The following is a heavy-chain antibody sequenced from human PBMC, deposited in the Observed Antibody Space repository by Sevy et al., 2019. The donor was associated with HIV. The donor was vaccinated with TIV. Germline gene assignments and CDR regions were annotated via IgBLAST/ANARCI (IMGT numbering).Heavy chain of an antibody. V-gene: IGHV1-3*01. CDR2: INAAFGDT. CDR3: ARDLCSGGSCSSAFVY. J-gene: IGHJ4*02. Sequence: ASVKVSCKASGYSFTNYIIYWVRQAPGERLECVGWINAAFGDTKYSQKFQDRLTITRDTSASTVYMELNSLRSEDTAVYYCARDLCSGGSCSSAFVYWGQGTLVTVSS. CDR1: GYSFTNYI. D-gene: IGHD2-15*01.